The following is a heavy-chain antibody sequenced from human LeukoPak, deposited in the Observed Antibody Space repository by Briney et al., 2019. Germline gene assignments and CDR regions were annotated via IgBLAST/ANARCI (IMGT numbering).Heavy chain of an antibody. CDR1: GGSISSYY. Sequence: PSETLSLTCTVSGGSISSYYWSWIRQPPGKGLEWIGYIYYSGSTNYNPSLMSRVTISVDTSKNQFSLKLVSVTAADTAVYYCARDRFYYYGMDVWGKGTTVTVSS. V-gene: IGHV4-59*01. J-gene: IGHJ6*04. CDR2: IYYSGST. CDR3: ARDRFYYYGMDV.